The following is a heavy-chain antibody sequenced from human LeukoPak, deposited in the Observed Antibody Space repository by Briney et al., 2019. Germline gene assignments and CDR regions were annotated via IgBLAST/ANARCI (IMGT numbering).Heavy chain of an antibody. V-gene: IGHV4-59*01. CDR3: AISTVIAPEFDS. Sequence: PSETLSLTCTVSGGSISSFYWDWIRQPPGNGLGWIGHIHYTGTTNYNRSLNSRVTISVDTSKNQFSLYLSSVTAADTAVYYCAISTVIAPEFDSWGQGTLVTVSS. CDR2: IHYTGTT. CDR1: GGSISSFY. D-gene: IGHD2-21*01. J-gene: IGHJ4*02.